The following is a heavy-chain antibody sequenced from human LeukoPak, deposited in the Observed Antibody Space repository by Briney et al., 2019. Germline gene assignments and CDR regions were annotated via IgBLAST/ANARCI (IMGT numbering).Heavy chain of an antibody. CDR2: ISYDGSNK. D-gene: IGHD1-26*01. V-gene: IGHV3-30*18. J-gene: IGHJ5*02. Sequence: GGSLRLSCAASGFTFSSYGMHWVRQAPGKGLEWVAVISYDGSNKYYADSVKGRFTISRDNSKNTLYLLMNSLRAEDTAVYYCAKGVQYRELGDWFDPWGQGTLVTVSP. CDR3: AKGVQYRELGDWFDP. CDR1: GFTFSSYG.